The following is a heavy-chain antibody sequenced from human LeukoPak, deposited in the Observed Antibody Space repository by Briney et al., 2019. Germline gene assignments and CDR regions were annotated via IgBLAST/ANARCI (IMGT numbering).Heavy chain of an antibody. CDR1: GYTFTVYY. CDR2: MNPDSGGT. V-gene: IGHV1-2*02. J-gene: IGHJ3*02. CDR3: ARERINGGNDEHVFDI. Sequence: ASVKVSCKASGYTFTVYYIHWVRQAPGQGLEWMGLMNPDSGGTNYAQKFQGRVTMTRDTSISTAYMELSGLRSDDTALYFCARERINGGNDEHVFDIWGQGTMVTVSS. D-gene: IGHD2-8*01.